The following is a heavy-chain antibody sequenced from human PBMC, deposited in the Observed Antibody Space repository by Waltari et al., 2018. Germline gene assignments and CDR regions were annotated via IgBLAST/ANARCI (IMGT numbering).Heavy chain of an antibody. V-gene: IGHV3-33*08. J-gene: IGHJ4*02. CDR3: ARDQAYFDY. Sequence: QVQLMESGGGVVQPGGSLSLACAASGFTFINYGLHWVRQAPGKGLEWVAIIWYDGNNKYYADSVKGRFTISRDNSENTVSLQMNSLRAEDTAVYYCARDQAYFDYWGQGTLVTVSS. D-gene: IGHD3-16*01. CDR2: IWYDGNNK. CDR1: GFTFINYG.